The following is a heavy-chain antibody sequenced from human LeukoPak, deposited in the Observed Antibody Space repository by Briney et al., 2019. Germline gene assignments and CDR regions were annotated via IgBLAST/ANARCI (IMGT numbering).Heavy chain of an antibody. CDR3: ARDRDSGSYGYFDY. CDR1: GFTFSSYA. Sequence: GGSLRLSCAASGFTFSSYAMHWVRQAPGKGLEWVAVISYDGSNKYYADSVKGRFTISRDNSKNTLYLQMNSLSAEDTAVYYCARDRDSGSYGYFDYWGQGTLVTVSS. J-gene: IGHJ4*02. D-gene: IGHD1-26*01. V-gene: IGHV3-30-3*01. CDR2: ISYDGSNK.